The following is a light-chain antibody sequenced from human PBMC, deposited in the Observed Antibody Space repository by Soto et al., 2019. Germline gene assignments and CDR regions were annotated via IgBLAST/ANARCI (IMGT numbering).Light chain of an antibody. CDR3: SSYTSSSTVV. CDR1: SSDVGGYNY. CDR2: DVS. V-gene: IGLV2-14*01. J-gene: IGLJ2*01. Sequence: QSVLTQPASVSGSPGQSITISCTGTSSDVGGYNYVSWYQQHPGKAPKLMIYDVSNRPSGVSNRFSGSKSGNTASLTISGLQAEDEADYYCSSYTSSSTVVFGGGTKVTFL.